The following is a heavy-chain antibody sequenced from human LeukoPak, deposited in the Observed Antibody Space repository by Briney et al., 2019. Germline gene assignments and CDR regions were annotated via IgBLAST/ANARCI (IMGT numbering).Heavy chain of an antibody. J-gene: IGHJ3*02. CDR2: IYYSGST. Sequence: ASETLSLTCTVSGGSISSYYWSWIRQPPGKGLEWIGYIYYSGSTNYNPSLKSRVTISVDTSKNQFSLKLSSVTAADTAVYYCARSHYCDSSGYYRDAFDIWGQGTMVIVSS. D-gene: IGHD3-22*01. CDR1: GGSISSYY. V-gene: IGHV4-59*01. CDR3: ARSHYCDSSGYYRDAFDI.